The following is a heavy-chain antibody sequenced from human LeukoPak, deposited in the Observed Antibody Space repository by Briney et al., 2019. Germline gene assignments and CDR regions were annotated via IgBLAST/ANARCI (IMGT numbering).Heavy chain of an antibody. CDR1: GYTLTELS. CDR2: FDPEDGET. D-gene: IGHD6-19*01. Sequence: ASVKVSCKVSGYTLTELSMHWVRQAPGKGLEWMGGFDPEDGETIYAQKFQGRVTMTEDTSTDTAYMALSSLRSEDTAVYYCATHRITGWYRGIGDYWGQGTLVTVSS. V-gene: IGHV1-24*01. CDR3: ATHRITGWYRGIGDY. J-gene: IGHJ4*02.